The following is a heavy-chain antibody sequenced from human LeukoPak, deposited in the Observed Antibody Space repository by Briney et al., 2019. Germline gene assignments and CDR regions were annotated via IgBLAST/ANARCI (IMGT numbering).Heavy chain of an antibody. V-gene: IGHV3-48*04. J-gene: IGHJ4*02. D-gene: IGHD1-26*01. CDR1: GFTFSSYS. CDR3: ARDLVGATSY. CDR2: ISSSSSTI. Sequence: SGGSLRLSCAASGFTFSSYSMNWVRQAPGKGLEWVSYISSSSSTIYYADSVKGRFTISRDNAKNSLYLQMNSLRAEDTAVYYCARDLVGATSYWGQGTLVTVSS.